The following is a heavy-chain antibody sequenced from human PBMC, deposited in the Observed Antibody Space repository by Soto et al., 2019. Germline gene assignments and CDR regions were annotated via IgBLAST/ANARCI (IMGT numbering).Heavy chain of an antibody. CDR2: INAGNGNT. V-gene: IGHV1-3*01. Sequence: ASVKVSCKGFGYTFTNHAMHWVRQAPGQRLEWMGWINAGNGNTKYSQKFQGRVTITTDTSASTAYMELSSLRSEDTAVYYCARDGIAAAGTSWFDPWGQGTLVTVSS. D-gene: IGHD6-13*01. CDR3: ARDGIAAAGTSWFDP. CDR1: GYTFTNHA. J-gene: IGHJ5*02.